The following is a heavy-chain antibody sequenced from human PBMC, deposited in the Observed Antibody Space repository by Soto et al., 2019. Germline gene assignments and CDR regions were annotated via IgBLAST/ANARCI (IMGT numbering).Heavy chain of an antibody. J-gene: IGHJ4*02. CDR3: AATPRY. CDR1: GGSISSYY. V-gene: IGHV4-59*01. D-gene: IGHD1-26*01. Sequence: QVQLQESGPGLVKPSETLSLTCTVSGGSISSYYWSWIRQPPGKGLEWIGHIYSSGSTNYNPSLKGXXTMSLDTSKNQVSLNVTSVTAADTAVYYCAATPRYWGQGRLVTVSS. CDR2: IYSSGST.